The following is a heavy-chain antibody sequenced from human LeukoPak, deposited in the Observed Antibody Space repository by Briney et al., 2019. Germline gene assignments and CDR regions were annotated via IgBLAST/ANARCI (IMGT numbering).Heavy chain of an antibody. J-gene: IGHJ5*02. D-gene: IGHD4-17*01. CDR3: ARNFDYDDHL. V-gene: IGHV3-74*01. CDR1: GFTFSIYW. CDR2: INSDGITT. Sequence: SGGSLRLSCAASGFTFSIYWMHWVRQAPGKGLVWVSRINSDGITTHYADSVKGRLTISRDNAKNTLYLQMNSLRAEDTAVYCARNFDYDDHLWGQGTLVTVSS.